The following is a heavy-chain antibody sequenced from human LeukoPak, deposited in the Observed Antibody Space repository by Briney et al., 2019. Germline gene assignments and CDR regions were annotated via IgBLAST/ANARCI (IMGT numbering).Heavy chain of an antibody. V-gene: IGHV4-30-2*01. CDR3: ARGGTMVRGVIIRQFDY. D-gene: IGHD3-10*01. CDR2: IYHSGST. Sequence: PSETLSLTCAVSGGSISSGGYSWSWIRQPPGKGLEWIGYIYHSGSTYYNPSLKSRVTISVDRSKNQFSLKLSSVTAADTAVYYRARGGTMVRGVIIRQFDYWGQETLVTVSS. CDR1: GGSISSGGYS. J-gene: IGHJ4*02.